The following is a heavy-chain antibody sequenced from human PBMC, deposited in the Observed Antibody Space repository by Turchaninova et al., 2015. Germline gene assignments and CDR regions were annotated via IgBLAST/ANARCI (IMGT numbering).Heavy chain of an antibody. Sequence: QLQLQESGPGLVKPSETLSLTCTVSGDSSNSASYYWGWIRPPPGKGLEYIGCIYYTRSTFYSPSLKSRVTISIDTSKNQFSLMLFSVTAADTAVYYCARDRGPYYMDVWGRGTTVTVSS. J-gene: IGHJ6*03. CDR1: GDSSNSASYY. CDR3: ARDRGPYYMDV. V-gene: IGHV4-39*07. CDR2: IYYTRST.